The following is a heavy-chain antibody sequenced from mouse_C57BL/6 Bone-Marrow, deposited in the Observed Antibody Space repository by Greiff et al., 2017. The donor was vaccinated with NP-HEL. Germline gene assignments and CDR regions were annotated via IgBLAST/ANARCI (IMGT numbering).Heavy chain of an antibody. V-gene: IGHV7-1*01. CDR2: SRNKPNDYTT. D-gene: IGHD1-1*01. Sequence: EVKVVESGGGLVQSGRSLRLSCATSGFTFSDFYMEWVRQAPGKGLEWIAASRNKPNDYTTEYSASVKGRFIVSRDTSQSILYLQMNALRAEDTAIYYCARDAWGTTVPYWYFDVWGTGTTVTVSS. CDR3: ARDAWGTTVPYWYFDV. J-gene: IGHJ1*03. CDR1: GFTFSDFY.